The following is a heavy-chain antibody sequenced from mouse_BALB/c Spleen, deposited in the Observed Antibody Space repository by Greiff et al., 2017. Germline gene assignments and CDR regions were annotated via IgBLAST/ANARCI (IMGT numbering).Heavy chain of an antibody. J-gene: IGHJ4*01. V-gene: IGHV1-54*01. CDR2: INPGSGGT. CDR3: ARSDYAMDY. CDR1: GYAFTNYL. Sequence: QVQLQQSGAELVRPGTSVKVSCKASGYAFTNYLIEWVKQRPGQGLEWIGVINPGSGGTNYNEKFKGKATLTADKSSSTAYMQLSSLTSDDSAVYCCARSDYAMDYWGQGTSVTVSS.